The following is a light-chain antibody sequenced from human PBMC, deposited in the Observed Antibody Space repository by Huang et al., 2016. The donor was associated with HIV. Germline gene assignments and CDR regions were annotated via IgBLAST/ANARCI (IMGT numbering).Light chain of an antibody. Sequence: EIVMTQSPATLSVSPGQRVTLSCRANRSVSTNLAWYQQRHGQAPRLLIYGSSTRAPGIPARFSGSGSGTDFSLTISSLQSEDFAVYYCHQYNNWLLSFGGGTRV. J-gene: IGKJ4*01. CDR3: HQYNNWLLS. CDR1: RSVSTN. CDR2: GSS. V-gene: IGKV3-15*01.